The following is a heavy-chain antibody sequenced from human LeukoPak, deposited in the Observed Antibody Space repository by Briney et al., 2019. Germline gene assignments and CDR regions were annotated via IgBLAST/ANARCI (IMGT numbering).Heavy chain of an antibody. CDR2: VKSGNYDI. CDR1: GFTFNTYS. CDR3: ARDSDWAFDY. Sequence: GGSLRLSCAASGFTFNTYSMNWVRQAPGKGLEWLSYVKSGNYDIQYADSVTGRFTFSRDSATNSLYLQMNDLKAEDTAVYYCARDSDWAFDYWGQGSLVTVSS. V-gene: IGHV3-48*01. D-gene: IGHD3-9*01. J-gene: IGHJ4*02.